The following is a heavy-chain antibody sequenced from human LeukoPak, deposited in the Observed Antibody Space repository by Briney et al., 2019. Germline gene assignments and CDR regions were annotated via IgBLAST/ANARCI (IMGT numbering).Heavy chain of an antibody. J-gene: IGHJ4*02. V-gene: IGHV3-48*01. CDR3: ARGAYYYED. CDR2: ISSSSSTI. CDR1: GFTFSSHS. Sequence: GGSLRLSCAASGFTFSSHSMNWVRQAPGKGLEWVSYISSSSSTIYYADSVKGRFTISRDNAKNSLYLQMNSLRAEDTAVYYCARGAYYYEDWGQGALVTVSS. D-gene: IGHD3-22*01.